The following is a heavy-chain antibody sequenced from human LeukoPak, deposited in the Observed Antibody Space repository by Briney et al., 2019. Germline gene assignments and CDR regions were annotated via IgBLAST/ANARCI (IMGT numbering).Heavy chain of an antibody. J-gene: IGHJ6*03. D-gene: IGHD2-2*01. Sequence: ASVKVSCKASGYTFTSYDINWVRQATAQGLEWMGWINPNRGNTGYAQKFQGRVPMTRNTSISTAYMELSRLRSEDTAVCYCARDGLFQLPFYYYYYMDVGGKGTTLTVSS. CDR1: GYTFTSYD. CDR2: INPNRGNT. CDR3: ARDGLFQLPFYYYYYMDV. V-gene: IGHV1-8*01.